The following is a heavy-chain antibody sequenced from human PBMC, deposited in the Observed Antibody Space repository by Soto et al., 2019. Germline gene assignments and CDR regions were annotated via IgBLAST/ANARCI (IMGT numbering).Heavy chain of an antibody. CDR2: ISSSSSNI. CDR1: GLTFSTRA. D-gene: IGHD3-16*01. J-gene: IGHJ4*02. Sequence: PGESLKISCAASGLTFSTRAMNWVRQFPGRGLEWVSYISSSSSNIVHADSVKGRFTVSRDNAKNSLYLQMNSLRDEDTAVYYCASDRSLGSNWYYYLESWGQGTLVTVSS. CDR3: ASDRSLGSNWYYYLES. V-gene: IGHV3-48*02.